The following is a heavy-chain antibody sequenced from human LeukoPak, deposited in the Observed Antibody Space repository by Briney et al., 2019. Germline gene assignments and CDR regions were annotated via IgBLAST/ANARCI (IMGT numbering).Heavy chain of an antibody. J-gene: IGHJ4*02. V-gene: IGHV3-74*01. CDR2: INTQGTYT. CDR1: GITFSSYW. CDR3: VIDLGDYNDF. D-gene: IGHD2-15*01. Sequence: GGSLRLSCAVSGITFSSYWMHWVRQDPGRGLLWVSRINTQGTYTSYADSVKGRFTISRDNAKNTLYLQMSSLRADDTAVYYCVIDLGDYNDFWGQGTLVSVSS.